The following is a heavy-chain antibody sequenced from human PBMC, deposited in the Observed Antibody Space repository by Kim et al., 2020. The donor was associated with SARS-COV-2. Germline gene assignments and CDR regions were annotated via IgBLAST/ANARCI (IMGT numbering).Heavy chain of an antibody. CDR1: GYTFTSYA. CDR3: ARDLLYYDFWSGLLKKDAFDI. J-gene: IGHJ3*02. V-gene: IGHV7-4-1*02. D-gene: IGHD3-3*01. CDR2: INTNTGNP. Sequence: ASVKVSCKASGYTFTSYAMNWVRQAPGQGLEWMGWINTNTGNPTYAQVFTGRFVFSLDTSVSTAYLQISSLKAEDTAVYYCARDLLYYDFWSGLLKKDAFDIWGQGTMVTVSS.